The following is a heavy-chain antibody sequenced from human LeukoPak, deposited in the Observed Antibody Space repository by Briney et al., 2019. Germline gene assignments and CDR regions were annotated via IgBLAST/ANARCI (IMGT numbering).Heavy chain of an antibody. D-gene: IGHD3-10*01. CDR3: ARGPQDTLWFGESDYLDY. CDR2: ISGSGGST. CDR1: GFTVSSDS. Sequence: GGSLRLSCTVSGFTVSSDSMSWVRQAPGKGLVWVSAISGSGGSTYYADSVKGRFTISRDNAKNSLYLQMNSLRAEDTAVYYCARGPQDTLWFGESDYLDYWGQGTLVTVSS. J-gene: IGHJ4*02. V-gene: IGHV3-23*01.